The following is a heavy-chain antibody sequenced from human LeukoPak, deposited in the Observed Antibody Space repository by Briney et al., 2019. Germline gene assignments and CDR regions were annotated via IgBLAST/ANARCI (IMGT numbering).Heavy chain of an antibody. CDR3: AMGVGAPEDLAVAADFDY. CDR1: GYTFTSYY. Sequence: ASVKVSCKASGYTFTSYYMLWVRQAPGQGLEWMGIINPSGGSTSYAQKFQGRVTMTRDMSTSTVYMELSSLRSEDTAVYYCAMGVGAPEDLAVAADFDYWGQGTLVTVSS. J-gene: IGHJ4*02. CDR2: INPSGGST. V-gene: IGHV1-46*01. D-gene: IGHD6-19*01.